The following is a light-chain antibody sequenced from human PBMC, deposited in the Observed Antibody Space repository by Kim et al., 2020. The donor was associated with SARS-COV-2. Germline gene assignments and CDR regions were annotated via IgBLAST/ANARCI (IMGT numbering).Light chain of an antibody. V-gene: IGKV1-17*01. CDR2: GAS. CDR3: LYHNKHLLN. J-gene: IGKJ4*01. CDR1: QASGNH. Sequence: GSVGDRVTITCRASQASGNHLAWYQQKPGTAPKRLIYGASSLQSGVASRFSGSGSGTEFTLTNSSLQPEDFTTYYCLYHNKHLLNFGGGTKVDIK.